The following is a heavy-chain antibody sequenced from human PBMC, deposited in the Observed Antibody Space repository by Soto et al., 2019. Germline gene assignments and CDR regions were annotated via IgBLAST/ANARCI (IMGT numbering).Heavy chain of an antibody. Sequence: PSETLSLTCAVYGGSFSGYYWSWIRQPPGKGLEWIGEINHSGSTNYNPSLKSRVTISVDTSKNQFSLKLSSVTAADTAVYYCNLGIAVAGYYFDYCGQGTLVTVYS. CDR1: GGSFSGYY. CDR2: INHSGST. D-gene: IGHD6-19*01. CDR3: NLGIAVAGYYFDY. V-gene: IGHV4-34*01. J-gene: IGHJ4*02.